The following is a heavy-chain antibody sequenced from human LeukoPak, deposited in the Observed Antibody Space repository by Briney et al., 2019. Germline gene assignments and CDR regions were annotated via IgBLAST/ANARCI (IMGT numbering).Heavy chain of an antibody. V-gene: IGHV4-59*08. CDR1: GGSISSYY. CDR3: ARREPYYYDSSGYQEAFDI. D-gene: IGHD3-22*01. CDR2: IYYSGST. Sequence: PSETLSLTCTVSGGSISSYYWSWIRQPPGKGLEWIGYIYYSGSTNYNPSLKSRVTISVDTSKNQFSLKLSSVTAADTAVYYCARREPYYYDSSGYQEAFDIWGQGTMVTVSS. J-gene: IGHJ3*02.